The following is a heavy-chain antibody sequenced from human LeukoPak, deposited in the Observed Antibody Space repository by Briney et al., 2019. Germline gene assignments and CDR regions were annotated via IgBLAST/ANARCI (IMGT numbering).Heavy chain of an antibody. Sequence: GGSLRLSCEASSGDVMRCVRQAPGKGLEWVSAIGEEKSDSWTKSADSVKGRFTISRDNSENTLYLQMDSLTVEDTAVYYCARAGVISGWDYWGQGVLVTVSS. D-gene: IGHD3-3*02. CDR2: IGEEKSDSWT. V-gene: IGHV3-23*01. CDR1: SGDV. J-gene: IGHJ4*02. CDR3: ARAGVISGWDY.